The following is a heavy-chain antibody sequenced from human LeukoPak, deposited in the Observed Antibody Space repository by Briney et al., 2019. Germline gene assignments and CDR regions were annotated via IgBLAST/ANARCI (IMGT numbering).Heavy chain of an antibody. D-gene: IGHD6-19*01. Sequence: GGSLRLSCASSGFTFSIYAMSWVRQAPGKGLEWVSGSSGSGGGTYYAGSVKGRFTLSRDNSKNTLYLQMNSLRVEDTAIYYCVEESSGGADAFDIWGQGTMVTVSS. CDR2: SSGSGGGT. CDR1: GFTFSIYA. V-gene: IGHV3-23*01. CDR3: VEESSGGADAFDI. J-gene: IGHJ3*02.